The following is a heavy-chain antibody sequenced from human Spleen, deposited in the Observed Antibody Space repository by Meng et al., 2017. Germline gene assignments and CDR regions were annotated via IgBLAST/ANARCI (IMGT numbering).Heavy chain of an antibody. V-gene: IGHV3-23*01. J-gene: IGHJ4*02. CDR3: AKLSGLGPFDY. CDR2: ISGSGVST. Sequence: GESLKISCTASGFTFGDYAMTWVRQAPGKGLEWVSTISGSGVSTYYADSVKGRFTISRDNSKNTLYLQMNSLGAEDTALYYCAKLSGLGPFDYWGQGTLVTVSS. CDR1: GFTFGDYA. D-gene: IGHD3-16*01.